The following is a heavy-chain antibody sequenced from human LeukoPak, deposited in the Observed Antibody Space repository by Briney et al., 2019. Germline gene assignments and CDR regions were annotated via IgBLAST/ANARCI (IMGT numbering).Heavy chain of an antibody. D-gene: IGHD6-19*01. J-gene: IGHJ4*02. Sequence: SETLSLTCTVSGGSISSSSYYWGWIRQPPGKGLEWIGSIYYSGSTNYNPSLKRRVTISVDTSKNQFSLKLSSVTAADTAVYYCARDSYIYSSGWHHFDYWGQGTLVTVSS. CDR3: ARDSYIYSSGWHHFDY. CDR1: GGSISSSSYY. V-gene: IGHV4-39*07. CDR2: IYYSGST.